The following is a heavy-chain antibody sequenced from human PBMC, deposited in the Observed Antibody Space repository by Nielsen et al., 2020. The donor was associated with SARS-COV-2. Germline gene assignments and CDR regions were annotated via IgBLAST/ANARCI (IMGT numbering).Heavy chain of an antibody. CDR1: GFTFNSYA. D-gene: IGHD2-15*01. CDR3: ARDSGGYLDY. J-gene: IGHJ4*02. Sequence: GESLKISCAASGFTFNSYAIHWVRQAPGKGLEWVAIISYDGSNKYYADSVKGRFTISRDNSKNTLYLQMNSLRAEDTAVYYCARDSGGYLDYWGQGTLVTVSS. V-gene: IGHV3-30*04. CDR2: ISYDGSNK.